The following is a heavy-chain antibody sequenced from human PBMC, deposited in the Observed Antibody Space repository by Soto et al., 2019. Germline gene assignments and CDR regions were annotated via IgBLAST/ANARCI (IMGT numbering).Heavy chain of an antibody. CDR1: GGSISSGGYS. D-gene: IGHD3-9*01. J-gene: IGHJ5*02. CDR3: ARSHHLYSDISPPWFDP. CDR2: IYHSGST. V-gene: IGHV4-30-2*01. Sequence: PSETLSLTCAVSGGSISSGGYSWSWIRQPPGKGLEWIGYIYHSGSTYYNPSLKSRVTISVDRSKNQFSLKLSPVTAADTAVYYCARSHHLYSDISPPWFDPWGQGTLVTVSS.